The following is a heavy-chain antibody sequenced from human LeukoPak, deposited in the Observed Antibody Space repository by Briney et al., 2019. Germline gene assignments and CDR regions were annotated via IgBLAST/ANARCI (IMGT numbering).Heavy chain of an antibody. V-gene: IGHV3-23*01. Sequence: PGGSLRLSCAASGFTFSSYGMSWVRQAPGKGLEWVSAISGSGGSTYYADSVKGRFTISRDNSKNTLYLQMNSLRAEDTAVYYCAKTEDSSGYYFGANVFDIWGQGTMVTVSS. CDR1: GFTFSSYG. D-gene: IGHD3-22*01. J-gene: IGHJ3*02. CDR3: AKTEDSSGYYFGANVFDI. CDR2: ISGSGGST.